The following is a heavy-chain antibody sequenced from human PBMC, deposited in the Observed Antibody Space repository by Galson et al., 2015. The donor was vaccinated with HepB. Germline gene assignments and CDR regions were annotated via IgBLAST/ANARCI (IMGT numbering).Heavy chain of an antibody. V-gene: IGHV3-7*01. J-gene: IGHJ6*02. CDR2: IKQDGSEK. CDR3: ARVAVITPGTNGDYYYYGMDV. Sequence: SLRLSCAASGFTFSSYWMSWVRQAPGKGLEWVANIKQDGSEKYYVDSVKGRFTISRDNAKNSLYLQMNSLRAEDTAVYYCARVAVITPGTNGDYYYYGMDVWGQGTTVTVSS. CDR1: GFTFSSYW. D-gene: IGHD3-22*01.